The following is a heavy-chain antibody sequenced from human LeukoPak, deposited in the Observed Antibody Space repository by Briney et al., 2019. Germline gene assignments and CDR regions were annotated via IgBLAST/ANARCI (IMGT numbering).Heavy chain of an antibody. CDR3: ARNFVLLWFGELLSGTGGWFDP. D-gene: IGHD3-10*01. V-gene: IGHV1-8*01. J-gene: IGHJ5*02. CDR1: GYTFTSYD. CDR2: MNPNSGNT. Sequence: ASVKVSCKASGYTFTSYDINWGRQATGQGLEWMGWMNPNSGNTGYAQKFQGRVTMTRNTSISTAYMELSSLRSEDTAVYYCARNFVLLWFGELLSGTGGWFDPWGQGTLVTVSS.